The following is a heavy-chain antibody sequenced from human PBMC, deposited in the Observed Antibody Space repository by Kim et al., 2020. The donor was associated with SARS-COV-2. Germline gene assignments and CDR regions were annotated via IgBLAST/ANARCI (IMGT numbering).Heavy chain of an antibody. Sequence: SETLSLTCAVYGGSFSGYYWSWIRQPPGKGLEWIGEINHSGSTNYNPFLKSRVTISVDTSKNQFSLKLSSVTAADTAVYYCARTWLDEYGMDVWGQGTTVTVSS. CDR2: INHSGST. V-gene: IGHV4-34*01. J-gene: IGHJ6*02. CDR3: ARTWLDEYGMDV. D-gene: IGHD3-9*01. CDR1: GGSFSGYY.